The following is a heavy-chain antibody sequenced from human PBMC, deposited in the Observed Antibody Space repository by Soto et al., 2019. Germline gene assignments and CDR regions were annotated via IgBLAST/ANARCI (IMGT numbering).Heavy chain of an antibody. Sequence: VQLVQSGAEVKKPGASVKVSCKASVYVFTSYGLSWVRQAPGQGLEWMGWISGYNGNTKYAQKFKGRVTMTTDTTTSTAYMEVRSLRSDDTAVYYCARDFRSGSHYVPYYRDYWGQGTLVTAPS. CDR2: ISGYNGNT. CDR3: ARDFRSGSHYVPYYRDY. V-gene: IGHV1-18*01. CDR1: VYVFTSYG. J-gene: IGHJ4*02. D-gene: IGHD1-26*01.